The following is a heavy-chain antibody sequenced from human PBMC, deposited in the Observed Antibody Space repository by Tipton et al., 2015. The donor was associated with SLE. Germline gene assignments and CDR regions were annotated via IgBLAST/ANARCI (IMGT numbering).Heavy chain of an antibody. CDR1: GFTFSSYW. Sequence: SLRLSCAASGFTFSSYWMHWVRQAPGKGLVWVSRIFSDGSRTTYADSVQGRFTISRDNAKNTLYQLLNSLRAEDTAVYYCARGDYVGYYLDYWGQGTLVTVSS. J-gene: IGHJ4*02. V-gene: IGHV3-74*01. CDR2: IFSDGSRT. CDR3: ARGDYVGYYLDY. D-gene: IGHD3-10*02.